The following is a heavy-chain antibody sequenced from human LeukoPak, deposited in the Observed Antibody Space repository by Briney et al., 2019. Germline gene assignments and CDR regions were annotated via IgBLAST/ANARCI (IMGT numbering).Heavy chain of an antibody. Sequence: GGSLRLSCAASGFTFSSYSMNWVRQAPGKGLEWVSYISSSSTIYYADSVKGRFTISRDNAKNSLYLQMNSLRAEDTAVYYCATAGYSPIDIATFDYWGQGTLVTVSS. V-gene: IGHV3-48*01. CDR2: ISSSSTI. CDR1: GFTFSSYS. J-gene: IGHJ4*02. D-gene: IGHD5-18*01. CDR3: ATAGYSPIDIATFDY.